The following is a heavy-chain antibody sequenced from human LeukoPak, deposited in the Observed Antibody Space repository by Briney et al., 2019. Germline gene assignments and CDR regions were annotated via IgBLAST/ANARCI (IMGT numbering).Heavy chain of an antibody. D-gene: IGHD3-3*01. V-gene: IGHV1-8*03. CDR2: MNPNSGNT. J-gene: IGHJ4*02. CDR3: ARDSPHYDFWSTTGY. CDR1: GYTFTNYG. Sequence: ASVKVSCKASGYTFTNYGFSWVRQAPGQGLEWMGWMNPNSGNTGYAQKFQGRVTITRNTFISTAYMELSSLRSEDTAVYYCARDSPHYDFWSTTGYWGQGTLVTVSS.